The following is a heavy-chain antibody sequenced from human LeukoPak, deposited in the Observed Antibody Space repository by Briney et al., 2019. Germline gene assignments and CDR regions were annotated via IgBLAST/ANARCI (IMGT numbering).Heavy chain of an antibody. Sequence: NPSQTLSLTCTVSGGSISSGSYYWSWIRQAPGKGLEWIGEIDHSGSTNYNPSLKSRVAISVDASKNQFSLKLSSVIAADTAVYHCARARTGLIQLWPRDTDLNYYMDAWGEGTTVTVSS. J-gene: IGHJ6*03. D-gene: IGHD5-18*01. CDR2: IDHSGST. CDR3: ARARTGLIQLWPRDTDLNYYMDA. CDR1: GGSISSGSYY. V-gene: IGHV4-31*03.